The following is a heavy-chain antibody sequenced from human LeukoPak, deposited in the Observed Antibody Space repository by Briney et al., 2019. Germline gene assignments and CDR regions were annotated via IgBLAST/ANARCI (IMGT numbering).Heavy chain of an antibody. J-gene: IGHJ5*02. Sequence: ASVKVSCKASGYTFTGYYKHWVRQAPGQGLEWMGWVNPNSGGTNYAQKFQGWVTMTRDTSISTAYMELSRLRSDDTAVYYCARMDSSGYSNWFDPWGQGTLVTVSS. CDR1: GYTFTGYY. CDR2: VNPNSGGT. CDR3: ARMDSSGYSNWFDP. D-gene: IGHD3-22*01. V-gene: IGHV1-2*04.